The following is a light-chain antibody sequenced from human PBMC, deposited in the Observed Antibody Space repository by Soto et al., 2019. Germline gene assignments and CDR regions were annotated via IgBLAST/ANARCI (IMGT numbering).Light chain of an antibody. CDR1: SGRSSYT. Sequence: QAVVTQSPSASASLGASVKLTCTLSSGRSSYTIAWHQHHPGKGPRYLMQVNSDGSHTKGAGIPDRFSGSSSGAERYLTISSLQSEDEADYYCQTWGTGKVFGGGTKLTVL. CDR3: QTWGTGKV. J-gene: IGLJ3*02. V-gene: IGLV4-69*01. CDR2: VNSDGSH.